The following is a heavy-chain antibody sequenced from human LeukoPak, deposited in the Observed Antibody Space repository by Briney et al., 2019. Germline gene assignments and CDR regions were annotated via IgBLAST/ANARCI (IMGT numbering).Heavy chain of an antibody. J-gene: IGHJ4*02. D-gene: IGHD2-15*01. CDR2: IYHSGST. Sequence: SETLSLTCAASGHSISSGHYWGWIRQPPGKGLEWIGTIYHSGSTYHNPSLRSRLTLSVDTSKNQFSLRLSSVTAADRAVYYCGRHSDIYPIPPVEYWGQGTLVTVS. CDR3: GRHSDIYPIPPVEY. CDR1: GHSISSGHY. V-gene: IGHV4-38-2*01.